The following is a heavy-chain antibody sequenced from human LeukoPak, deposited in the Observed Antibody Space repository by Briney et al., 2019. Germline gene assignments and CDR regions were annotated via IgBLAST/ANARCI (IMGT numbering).Heavy chain of an antibody. Sequence: ASVKVSCKASGYTFTSYAMNWVRQAPGQGLEWMGWINTNTGNPTYAQGFTGRFVFSLDTSVSTAYLQISSLKAEDTAVYYCARGGLGWVRGVIISPEEAGSHYYYMDVWGKGTTVTVSS. J-gene: IGHJ6*03. CDR2: INTNTGNP. CDR1: GYTFTSYA. D-gene: IGHD3-10*01. CDR3: ARGGLGWVRGVIISPEEAGSHYYYMDV. V-gene: IGHV7-4-1*02.